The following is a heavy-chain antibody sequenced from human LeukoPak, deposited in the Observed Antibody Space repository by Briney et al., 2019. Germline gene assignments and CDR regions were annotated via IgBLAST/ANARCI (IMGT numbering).Heavy chain of an antibody. CDR2: IRQDGDGK. J-gene: IGHJ5*02. CDR1: GFALSTYV. D-gene: IGHD3-22*01. Sequence: GGSLRLSCAASGFALSTYVMHWARQAPGEGLEWVAVIRQDGDGKFYGNSVKGRFTISRDNSKNTLYLEMDSLRVEDTAQYFCAREDYTSGHAGALGFDPWGQGTLVTVSA. CDR3: AREDYTSGHAGALGFDP. V-gene: IGHV3-30*03.